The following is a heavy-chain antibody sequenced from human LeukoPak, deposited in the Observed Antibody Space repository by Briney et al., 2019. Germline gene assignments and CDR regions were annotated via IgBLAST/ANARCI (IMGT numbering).Heavy chain of an antibody. D-gene: IGHD3-10*01. CDR1: GFTFSSYA. Sequence: GGSLRLSCAASGFTFSSYAMSWVRQAPGKGLEWVSNIGGSGSSTYYADSVKGRFTIPRDNSKNTLYLQMNSLRAEDTAVYYCAKARTTSGISPSDWGQGTLVTVSS. J-gene: IGHJ4*02. CDR3: AKARTTSGISPSD. V-gene: IGHV3-23*01. CDR2: IGGSGSST.